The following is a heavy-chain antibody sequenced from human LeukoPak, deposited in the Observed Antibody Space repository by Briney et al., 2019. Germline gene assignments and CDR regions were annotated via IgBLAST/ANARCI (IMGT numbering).Heavy chain of an antibody. CDR2: IYYSGST. V-gene: IGHV4-59*08. CDR1: GGSISSYY. D-gene: IGHD3-10*01. Sequence: PSETLSLTCTVSGGSISSYYWSWLRQPPGKGLEWVGYIYYSGSTNYNPSLKSRVTISVDTSKNQFSLKLTSVTAADTAVYYCARQPHAFDNWFDSWGQGTLVTVSS. J-gene: IGHJ5*01. CDR3: ARQPHAFDNWFDS.